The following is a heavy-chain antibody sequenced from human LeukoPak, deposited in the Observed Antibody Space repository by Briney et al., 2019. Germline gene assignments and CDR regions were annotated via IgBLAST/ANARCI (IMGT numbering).Heavy chain of an antibody. CDR1: GGYISSYY. Sequence: SETLSITGTVAGGYISSYYWSWIRQPPGKGLEWIGYIYYSGSTNYNPSLKSRVTISVDTSKNQFSLKLSSVTAADTAVYYCARENYDILTGYYYWFDPWGQGTLVTVSS. CDR2: IYYSGST. D-gene: IGHD3-9*01. J-gene: IGHJ5*02. CDR3: ARENYDILTGYYYWFDP. V-gene: IGHV4-59*01.